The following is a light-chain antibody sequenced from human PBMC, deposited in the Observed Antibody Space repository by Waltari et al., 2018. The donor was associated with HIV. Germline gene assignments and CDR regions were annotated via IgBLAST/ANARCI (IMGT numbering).Light chain of an antibody. CDR3: TAYKYSTRSYV. CDR2: DVT. V-gene: IGLV2-14*03. CDR1: NNDVGDYNH. Sequence: QSALTQPASVSGSPGQSITISCIGSNNDVGDYNHVAWSQKHPDKAPKLLIYDVTNRPPGVSNRFSCSKSGNTASLAISGLQAEDEADYFCTAYKYSTRSYVFGTGTKVTVL. J-gene: IGLJ1*01.